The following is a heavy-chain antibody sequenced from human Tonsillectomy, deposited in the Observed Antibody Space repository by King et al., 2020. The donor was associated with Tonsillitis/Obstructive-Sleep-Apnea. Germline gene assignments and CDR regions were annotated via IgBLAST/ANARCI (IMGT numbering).Heavy chain of an antibody. J-gene: IGHJ4*02. Sequence: VQLVESGGGLVQPGGSLRLSCAASGFSFSSYSMNWFRQAPGKGLEWVSYISSSSGTKYYADSVWGRFTISRDNAKNSLYLQMNSLTKEDTAVYYCARDPELGDGVYPDYWGQGTLVTVSS. D-gene: IGHD7-27*01. CDR2: ISSSSGTK. V-gene: IGHV3-48*02. CDR1: GFSFSSYS. CDR3: ARDPELGDGVYPDY.